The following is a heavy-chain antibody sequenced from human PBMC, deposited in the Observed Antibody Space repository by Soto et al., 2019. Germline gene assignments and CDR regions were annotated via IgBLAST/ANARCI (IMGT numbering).Heavy chain of an antibody. CDR3: ARDPGVRHYYDSSGYYSFDY. V-gene: IGHV1-69*01. Sequence: QVQLVQSGAEVKKPGSSVKVSCKASGGTFSSYAISWVRQAPGQGLEWMGGIIPIFGTANYAQKFQGRVTITAGESTSTADMELSSRRSEDTAVYYWARDPGVRHYYDSSGYYSFDYWGQGTLVTVSS. J-gene: IGHJ4*02. CDR1: GGTFSSYA. CDR2: IIPIFGTA. D-gene: IGHD3-22*01.